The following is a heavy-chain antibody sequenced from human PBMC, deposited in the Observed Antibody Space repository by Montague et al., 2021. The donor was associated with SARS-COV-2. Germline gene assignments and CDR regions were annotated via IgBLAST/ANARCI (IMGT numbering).Heavy chain of an antibody. J-gene: IGHJ3*02. CDR3: ERVQGITMIVVVIGAFDI. CDR2: IYYSGST. Sequence: TLSLTCTVSGGSISSGGYYWSWIRQHPGKGLEWIGYIYYSGSTYYNPSLKSRVTISVDTSKNQFSLKLGSVTAADTAVYYCERVQGITMIVVVIGAFDIWGQGTMVTVSS. D-gene: IGHD3-22*01. V-gene: IGHV4-31*03. CDR1: GGSISSGGYY.